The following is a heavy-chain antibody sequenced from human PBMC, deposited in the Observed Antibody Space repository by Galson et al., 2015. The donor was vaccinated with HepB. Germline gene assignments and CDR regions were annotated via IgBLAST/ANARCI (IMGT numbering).Heavy chain of an antibody. D-gene: IGHD1-14*01. CDR1: GFNFRFFA. Sequence: SLRLSCAASGFNFRFFAMSWVRQAPGKGLEWVSDISGSGRKTNYADSVKGRFTVPRDNSRNTLYLQMSSLTAEDTAIYYCAKDVRGGSRGWPDVHWGQGTLVNVAS. J-gene: IGHJ4*02. CDR2: ISGSGRKT. V-gene: IGHV3-23*01. CDR3: AKDVRGGSRGWPDVH.